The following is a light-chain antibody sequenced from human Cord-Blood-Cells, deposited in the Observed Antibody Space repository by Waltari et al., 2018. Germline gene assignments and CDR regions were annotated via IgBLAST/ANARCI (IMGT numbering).Light chain of an antibody. J-gene: IGKJ4*01. Sequence: VLTPSPATLSLSPRERATLSCRASQSVSSYLAWYQQKPGQAPRLLIYDASNRATGIPARFSGSGSGTDFTLTISSLEPEDFAVYYCQQRSNWPTFGGGTKVEIK. CDR3: QQRSNWPT. CDR1: QSVSSY. V-gene: IGKV3-11*01. CDR2: DAS.